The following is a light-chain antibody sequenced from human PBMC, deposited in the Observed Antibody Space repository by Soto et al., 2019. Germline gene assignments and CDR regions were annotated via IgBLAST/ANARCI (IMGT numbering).Light chain of an antibody. CDR3: AAWDDSLNGLYV. V-gene: IGLV1-44*01. CDR2: SNN. CDR1: SSNIGSNT. J-gene: IGLJ1*01. Sequence: QSVLTQPPSASGTPGQRVTIPCSGSSSNIGSNTVNWYQQLPGTAPKLLIYSNNQRPSGVPDRFSGSKSGTSASLAISGRQSEDEADYYCAAWDDSLNGLYVFGTGTKLTVL.